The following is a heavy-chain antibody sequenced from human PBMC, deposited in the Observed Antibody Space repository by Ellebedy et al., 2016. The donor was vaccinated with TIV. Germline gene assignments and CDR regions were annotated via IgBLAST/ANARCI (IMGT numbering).Heavy chain of an antibody. CDR1: GYTFTGYY. V-gene: IGHV1-2*02. CDR3: ARRLLENYYGSGNYYNEGPLGF. D-gene: IGHD3-10*01. J-gene: IGHJ4*02. Sequence: ASVKVSCKASGYTFTGYYMHWVRQAPGQGLEWMGRVNPNNGDTHYAETFQGRVTMTRDTSISTAYMELSSLRSDDTAIYYCARRLLENYYGSGNYYNEGPLGFWGQGTLVTVSS. CDR2: VNPNNGDT.